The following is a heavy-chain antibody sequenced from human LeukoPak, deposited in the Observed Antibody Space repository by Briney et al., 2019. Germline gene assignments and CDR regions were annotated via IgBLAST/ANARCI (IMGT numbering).Heavy chain of an antibody. CDR1: GFTFSTYW. J-gene: IGHJ6*02. CDR2: ISSDGSIT. CDR3: ARDRSNYYGSGSYYYYYGMDV. D-gene: IGHD3-10*01. Sequence: GGSLRLSCAASGFTFSTYWMHWVRQAPGKGLVWVSRISSDGSITGYADSVKGRFTISRDNAKNTLYLQMNSLRAEDTAVYYCARDRSNYYGSGSYYYYYGMDVWGQGTTVTVSS. V-gene: IGHV3-74*01.